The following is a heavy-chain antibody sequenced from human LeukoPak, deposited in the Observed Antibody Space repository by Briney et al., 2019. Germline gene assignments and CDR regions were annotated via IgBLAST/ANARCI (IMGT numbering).Heavy chain of an antibody. V-gene: IGHV3-53*01. CDR2: IYSGGST. CDR1: GFTVSSNY. Sequence: PGGSLRLSCAASGFTVSSNYMSWVRQAPGKGLEWVSVIYSGGSTYYADSVKGRFTISRDNSENTLYPQMDSLRAEDTAVYYCAKGGHYTYFEYWGQGTLVTVSS. CDR3: AKGGHYTYFEY. J-gene: IGHJ4*02. D-gene: IGHD3-3*01.